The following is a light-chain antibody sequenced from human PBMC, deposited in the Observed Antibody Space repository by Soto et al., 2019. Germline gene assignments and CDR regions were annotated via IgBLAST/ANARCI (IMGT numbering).Light chain of an antibody. J-gene: IGLJ1*01. Sequence: QSALTQPPSASGSPGQSVAISCTGTSSDVGGYNYVSWYQQHPGKAPKLMIYEVNKRPSGVPDRFSGSKSGNTASLTVSGRQAEDDAADYCSSYAGSSNVFGTGTKLTVL. CDR2: EVN. V-gene: IGLV2-8*01. CDR3: SSYAGSSNV. CDR1: SSDVGGYNY.